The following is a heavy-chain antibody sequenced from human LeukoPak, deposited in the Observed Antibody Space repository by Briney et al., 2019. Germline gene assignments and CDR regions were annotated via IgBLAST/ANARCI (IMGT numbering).Heavy chain of an antibody. Sequence: SETLSLTCIVSGGSVNSGNYYWNWIRQPPGKGLEWIGYIFYSGSTNYNPSLKSRVTISLDTSKKQFSLKLTSVTAADTAVYYCARGRRGYSSGWYFFYWGQGTLVTVSS. CDR3: ARGRRGYSSGWYFFY. V-gene: IGHV4-61*01. J-gene: IGHJ4*02. CDR1: GGSVNSGNYY. D-gene: IGHD6-19*01. CDR2: IFYSGST.